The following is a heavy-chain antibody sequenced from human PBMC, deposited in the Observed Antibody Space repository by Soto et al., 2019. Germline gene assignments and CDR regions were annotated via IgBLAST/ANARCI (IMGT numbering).Heavy chain of an antibody. CDR2: IYSGGST. D-gene: IGHD6-19*01. CDR1: GFTVSNSY. Sequence: GGSLRLSCAASGFTVSNSYMTWVRQAPGKGLEWVSAIYSGGSTYYADSVKGRFTISRDSSKNTLFLQMNSLKAEDTAVYYCARARSSVAGLFYYWGQGTLVTVSS. J-gene: IGHJ4*02. CDR3: ARARSSVAGLFYY. V-gene: IGHV3-66*01.